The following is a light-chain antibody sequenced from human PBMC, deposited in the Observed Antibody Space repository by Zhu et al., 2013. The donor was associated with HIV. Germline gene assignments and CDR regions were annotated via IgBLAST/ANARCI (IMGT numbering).Light chain of an antibody. CDR1: QSVSSNY. J-gene: IGKJ1*01. V-gene: IGKV3D-20*02. CDR2: DAS. CDR3: QQRSNWRGT. Sequence: EIVLTQSPGTLSLSPGERATLSCRASQSVSSNYLAWYQQKPGQAPRLLIYDASNRATGIPARFSGSGSGTDFTLTISSLEPEDFAVYYCQQRSNWRGTFGQGTKVEIK.